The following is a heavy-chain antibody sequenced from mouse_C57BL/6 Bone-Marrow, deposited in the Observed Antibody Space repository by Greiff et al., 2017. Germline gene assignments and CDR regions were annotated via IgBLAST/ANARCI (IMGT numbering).Heavy chain of an antibody. CDR3: AREGFITTVVRYFDV. Sequence: EVQLVESEGGLVQPGSSMKLSCTASGFTFSDYYMAWVRQVPEKGLEWVANINYDGSSTYYLDSLKSRFIISRDNAKNILYLQMSSLKSEDTATYYCAREGFITTVVRYFDVWGTGTTVTVSS. V-gene: IGHV5-16*01. D-gene: IGHD1-1*01. CDR2: INYDGSST. J-gene: IGHJ1*03. CDR1: GFTFSDYY.